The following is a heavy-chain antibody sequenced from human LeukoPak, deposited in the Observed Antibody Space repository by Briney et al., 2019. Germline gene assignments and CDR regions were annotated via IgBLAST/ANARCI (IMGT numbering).Heavy chain of an antibody. CDR1: GFTFSSYS. Sequence: GGSLRLSCAASGFTFSSYSMNWVRPAPGKGLEWVSYISSSSSTIYYADSVKGRFTISRDNAKNSLYLQMNSRRAEDTAVYHCARDDKGDTKYYYYMDVWGKGTTVTVSS. D-gene: IGHD5-12*01. CDR2: ISSSSSTI. J-gene: IGHJ6*03. CDR3: ARDDKGDTKYYYYMDV. V-gene: IGHV3-48*04.